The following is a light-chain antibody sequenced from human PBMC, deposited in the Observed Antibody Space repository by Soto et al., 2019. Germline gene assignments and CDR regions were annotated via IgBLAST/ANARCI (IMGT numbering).Light chain of an antibody. CDR1: QDISNY. Sequence: DIQMTQSPSSLSASVGDRVTITCQASQDISNYLNWYQQKPGKAPKLLIYDASNLETGVPSRFSGSESGTDFTFTISILQPEDIATYYCQQYDNLTPFTVGPGTKVDIK. CDR3: QQYDNLTPFT. V-gene: IGKV1-33*01. J-gene: IGKJ3*01. CDR2: DAS.